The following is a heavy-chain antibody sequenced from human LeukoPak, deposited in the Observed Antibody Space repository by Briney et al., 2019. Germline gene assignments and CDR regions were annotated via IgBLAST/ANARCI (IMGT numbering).Heavy chain of an antibody. D-gene: IGHD3-9*01. Sequence: TGESLKISCKGSGYSFTSYWIGWVRQMPGKGLEWMGIIYPGDSDTRYSPSFQGQVTISADKSISTAYLQWSSLKASDTAMYYCARPGPNYDILTGHAFDIWGQGTMVTVSS. CDR3: ARPGPNYDILTGHAFDI. CDR1: GYSFTSYW. CDR2: IYPGDSDT. V-gene: IGHV5-51*01. J-gene: IGHJ3*02.